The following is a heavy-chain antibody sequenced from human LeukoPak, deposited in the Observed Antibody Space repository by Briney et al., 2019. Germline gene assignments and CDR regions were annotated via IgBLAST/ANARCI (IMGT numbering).Heavy chain of an antibody. J-gene: IGHJ6*02. Sequence: GGSLRLSCAASGFTFSSYGMHWVRQAPGKGLEWVAVISYDGSNKYYADSVKGRFTISRDNSKNTPYLQMNSLRAEDTAVYYCVKDFGRQWRVAYYYYGMDVWGQGTTVTVSS. CDR3: VKDFGRQWRVAYYYYGMDV. D-gene: IGHD6-19*01. CDR1: GFTFSSYG. CDR2: ISYDGSNK. V-gene: IGHV3-30*18.